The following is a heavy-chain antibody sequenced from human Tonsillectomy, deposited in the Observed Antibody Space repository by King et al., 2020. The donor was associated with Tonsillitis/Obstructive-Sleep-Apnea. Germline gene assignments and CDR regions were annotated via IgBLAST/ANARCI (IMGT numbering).Heavy chain of an antibody. D-gene: IGHD5-12*01. Sequence: FTLKESGPALVKPTQTLTLTCTFSGFSLSTSGMCVSWIRQPPGKALGWLARLDWEVCKYYSTPRQTSLTISKDTSKNQVVLTMTNMDPVDTATYYCARNQLFIVATYYYYYYMDVWGKGTTVTVSS. J-gene: IGHJ6*03. CDR2: LDWEVCK. V-gene: IGHV2-70*15. CDR3: ARNQLFIVATYYYYYYMDV. CDR1: GFSLSTSGMC.